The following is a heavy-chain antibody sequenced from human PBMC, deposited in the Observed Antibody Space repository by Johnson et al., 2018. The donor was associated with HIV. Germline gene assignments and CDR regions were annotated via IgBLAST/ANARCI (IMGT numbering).Heavy chain of an antibody. CDR1: GFTFSNYA. J-gene: IGHJ3*01. CDR2: ISWNSGSI. CDR3: AREVHYDSSDYYERYAFDV. V-gene: IGHV3-9*01. D-gene: IGHD3-22*01. Sequence: VQLVESGGGVVQPGRSLRLSCAASGFTFSNYAMHWVRQAPGKGLEWVSGISWNSGSIGYVDSLKGRFSISRDNAKNSLYLQMNSLRAEDTAVYYCAREVHYDSSDYYERYAFDVWGQGTTVIVSS.